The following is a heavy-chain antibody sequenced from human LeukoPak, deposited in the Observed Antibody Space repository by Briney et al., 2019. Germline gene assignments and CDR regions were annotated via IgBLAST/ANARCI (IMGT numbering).Heavy chain of an antibody. D-gene: IGHD3-22*01. CDR2: IYYSGST. CDR1: GGSISSYY. CDR3: ARAHYYDSSGYEIFDY. Sequence: KPSEALSLTGTVSGGSISSYYLSWLRQPRGKGLEWIGYIYYSGSTNYNPSLKGRVTISVDTSKNQFSLKLSSVTAADTAVYYCARAHYYDSSGYEIFDYWGQRTLVTVSS. J-gene: IGHJ4*02. V-gene: IGHV4-59*01.